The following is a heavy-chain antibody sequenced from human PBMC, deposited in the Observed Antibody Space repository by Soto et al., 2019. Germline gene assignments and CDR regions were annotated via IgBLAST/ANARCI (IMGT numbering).Heavy chain of an antibody. V-gene: IGHV4-30-4*01. Sequence: QVQVQESGPGLVKPSQTLSLTCTVSGGSISSDDYYWSWIRQPPGKGLEWIGYIYHSGSTYYNPSLKSRVVISIDTSKNQFSLQLSSVTAADTAVYYCARDLPGSPFEGAFDIWGQGTVVTVSS. D-gene: IGHD3-16*01. CDR1: GGSISSDDYY. CDR3: ARDLPGSPFEGAFDI. CDR2: IYHSGST. J-gene: IGHJ3*02.